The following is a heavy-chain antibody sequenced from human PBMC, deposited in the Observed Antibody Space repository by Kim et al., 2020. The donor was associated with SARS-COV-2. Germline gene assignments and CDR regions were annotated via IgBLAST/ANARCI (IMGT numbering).Heavy chain of an antibody. CDR1: GYTFTSYY. CDR3: AAQDYSSGWSYYYYYGMDV. D-gene: IGHD6-19*01. J-gene: IGHJ6*02. V-gene: IGHV1-46*01. CDR2: INPSGGST. Sequence: ASVKVSCKASGYTFTSYYMHWVRQAPGQGLEWMGIINPSGGSTSYAQKFQGRVTMTRDTSTSTVYMELSSLRSEDTAVYYCAAQDYSSGWSYYYYYGMDVWGQGTTVTVSS.